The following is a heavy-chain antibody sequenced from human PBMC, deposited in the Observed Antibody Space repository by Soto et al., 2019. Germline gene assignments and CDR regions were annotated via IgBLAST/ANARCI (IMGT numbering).Heavy chain of an antibody. CDR3: VKDNRGSY. Sequence: EVQLVESGGGLVQPGGSLRLSCAASGFTFSTCWMMWVRQAPGKGLEWVANINLDGSERYYVDSVKGRFTISRDNAKNSLYLQMNSLRAEDTAVYYCVKDNRGSYWGQGTLVTVSS. D-gene: IGHD3-10*01. J-gene: IGHJ4*02. CDR2: INLDGSER. CDR1: GFTFSTCW. V-gene: IGHV3-7*01.